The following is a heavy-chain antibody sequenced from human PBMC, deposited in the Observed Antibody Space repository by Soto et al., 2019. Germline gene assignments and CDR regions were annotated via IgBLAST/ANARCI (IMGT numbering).Heavy chain of an antibody. Sequence: QVQLVESGGGVVQPGTSLRLSCVESGFTFRSYVIHWVRQAPGKGLEWVALTSYDGSNNFYGDSVKGRFTISRHNSRNTVELQMDSLRFEDTALYYCARWGTTGGLDVCGQGTLVSVSS. D-gene: IGHD3-16*01. CDR1: GFTFRSYV. CDR3: ARWGTTGGLDV. J-gene: IGHJ4*02. V-gene: IGHV3-33*05. CDR2: TSYDGSNN.